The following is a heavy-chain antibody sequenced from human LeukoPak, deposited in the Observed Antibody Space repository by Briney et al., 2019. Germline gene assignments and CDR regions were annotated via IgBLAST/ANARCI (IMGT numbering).Heavy chain of an antibody. CDR2: ISVYNGHT. V-gene: IGHV1-18*01. CDR1: GYTFTSYA. D-gene: IGHD4-23*01. J-gene: IGHJ5*02. Sequence: ASVKVSCKASGYTFTSYAITWVRQAPGQGLEWMGWISVYNGHTNYAQKLQARVTMTTDTSTSTAYMELRSLRSDDTAVYYCARDNSIHERGWWFDPWGQGTLVTVSS. CDR3: ARDNSIHERGWWFDP.